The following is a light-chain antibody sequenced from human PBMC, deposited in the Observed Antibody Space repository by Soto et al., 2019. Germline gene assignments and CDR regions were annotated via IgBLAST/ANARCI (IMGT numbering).Light chain of an antibody. J-gene: IGKJ1*01. CDR3: LQYKSYSWK. Sequence: AIQLTQSPSSLSASVGDSVTITCRASQGISSALAWYQQTPGRAPKLLIYDASTLESGVPSRFSGSRSGTDFTLTISSLQPDDFATYYCLQYKSYSWKFGLGTKVDIK. CDR1: QGISSA. CDR2: DAS. V-gene: IGKV1-13*02.